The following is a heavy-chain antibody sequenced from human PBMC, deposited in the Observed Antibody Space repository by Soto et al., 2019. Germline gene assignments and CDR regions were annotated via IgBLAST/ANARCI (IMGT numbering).Heavy chain of an antibody. CDR1: GFTFSSDS. CDR3: AREWSTSGDLDY. J-gene: IGHJ4*02. Sequence: QVQLVESGGGVVQPGRSLRLSCAASGFTFSSDSIQWVRQAPGKGLEWVAVISYDGSIKYYADSVKGRFTISRDNSKNTAYLQMNSLRADDTAVFYCAREWSTSGDLDYWGQRTLVIVSS. V-gene: IGHV3-30-3*01. CDR2: ISYDGSIK. D-gene: IGHD1-26*01.